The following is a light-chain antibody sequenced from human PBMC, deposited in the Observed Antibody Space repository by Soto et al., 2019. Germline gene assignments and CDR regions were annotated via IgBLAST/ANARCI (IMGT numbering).Light chain of an antibody. V-gene: IGLV8-61*01. CDR2: RAN. J-gene: IGLJ3*02. CDR3: VLYMGSGIWV. CDR1: SGSVSTSYY. Sequence: QTVVTQEPSFSVSPGRTVTLTCGLNSGSVSTSYYPSWYQQTPGQAPRTLIYRANTRSSGVPDRFSGSILGNKAALTITGAQADDESDYYCVLYMGSGIWVFGGGTKLTVL.